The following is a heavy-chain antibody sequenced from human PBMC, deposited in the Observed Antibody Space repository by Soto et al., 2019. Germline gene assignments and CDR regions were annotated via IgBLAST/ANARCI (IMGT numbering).Heavy chain of an antibody. CDR1: GFTFSSYS. D-gene: IGHD6-19*01. J-gene: IGHJ6*02. V-gene: IGHV3-21*01. Sequence: LRLSCAASGFTFSSYSMNWVRQAPGKGLEWVSSISSSSSYIYYADSVKGRFTISRDNAKNSLYLQMNSLRAEDTAVYYCARGKRGQWLVGLDYYYYYGMDVWGQGTTVTVSS. CDR3: ARGKRGQWLVGLDYYYYYGMDV. CDR2: ISSSSSYI.